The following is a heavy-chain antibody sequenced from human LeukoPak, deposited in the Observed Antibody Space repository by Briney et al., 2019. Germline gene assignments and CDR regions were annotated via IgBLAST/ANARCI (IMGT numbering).Heavy chain of an antibody. CDR1: GFTFSNSW. D-gene: IGHD2-21*02. Sequence: GGSLRLSCAASGFTFSNSWMSWVRQAPGKGLESVGCIQKKTDGGKTDYTPPVKGRFTISRDDPKNTLYLQMNSLKTEDTAVYYCTTGLAYCGGDCYRWGQGTLVTVSS. V-gene: IGHV3-15*01. CDR2: IQKKTDGGKT. J-gene: IGHJ4*02. CDR3: TTGLAYCGGDCYR.